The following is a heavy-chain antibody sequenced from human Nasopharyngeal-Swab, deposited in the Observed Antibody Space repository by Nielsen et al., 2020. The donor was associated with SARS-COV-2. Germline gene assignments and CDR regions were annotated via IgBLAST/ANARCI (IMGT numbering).Heavy chain of an antibody. CDR3: AKKGGTGVDRQLDY. J-gene: IGHJ4*02. CDR1: GFTFSSYD. Sequence: GESLKISCAASGFTFSSYDMHWVRQATGKGLEWVSAIGTAGDTYYPGSVKGRFTISRENAKNSLYLQMNSLRAGDTAVYYCAKKGGTGVDRQLDYWGQGTLVTVSS. CDR2: IGTAGDT. D-gene: IGHD1-14*01. V-gene: IGHV3-13*04.